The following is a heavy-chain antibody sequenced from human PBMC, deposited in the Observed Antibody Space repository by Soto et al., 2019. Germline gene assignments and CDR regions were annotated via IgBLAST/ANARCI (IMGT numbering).Heavy chain of an antibody. D-gene: IGHD4-17*01. Sequence: GGSLRLSCAASGFTFSSYAMSWVRQAPGKGLEWVSVISGSGGSTYSADSVKGRFTISRDNSKNTLYLQMNSLRAEDTAVYYCAKRTVGWYFDLWGRGTLVTVSS. J-gene: IGHJ2*01. V-gene: IGHV3-23*01. CDR3: AKRTVGWYFDL. CDR1: GFTFSSYA. CDR2: ISGSGGST.